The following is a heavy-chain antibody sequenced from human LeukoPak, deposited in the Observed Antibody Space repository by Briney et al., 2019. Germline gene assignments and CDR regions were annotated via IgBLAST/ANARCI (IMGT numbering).Heavy chain of an antibody. CDR1: GGSISSYY. CDR3: ARAKYYYDSSGYSPRDAFDI. Sequence: SETLSLTCTVSGGSISSYYWSWIRQPPGKGLEWIGYIYYSGSTNYNPSLKSRVTISVDTSKNQFSLKLSAVTAADTAVYYCARAKYYYDSSGYSPRDAFDIWGQGTMVTVSS. D-gene: IGHD3-22*01. J-gene: IGHJ3*02. CDR2: IYYSGST. V-gene: IGHV4-59*01.